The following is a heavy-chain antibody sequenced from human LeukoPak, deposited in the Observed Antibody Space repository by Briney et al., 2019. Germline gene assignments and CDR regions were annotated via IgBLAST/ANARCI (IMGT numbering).Heavy chain of an antibody. CDR2: ISGSGGTT. Sequence: GGSLRLSCAASGFTFSTYAMSWVRQAPGKGLEWVSAISGSGGTTYYADSVKGRFTISRDNSKNSLFLQMNNLRAEDTAVFYCARSYGDYVSGFDFWGQGVLVTVSS. V-gene: IGHV3-23*01. CDR1: GFTFSTYA. J-gene: IGHJ4*02. D-gene: IGHD4-17*01. CDR3: ARSYGDYVSGFDF.